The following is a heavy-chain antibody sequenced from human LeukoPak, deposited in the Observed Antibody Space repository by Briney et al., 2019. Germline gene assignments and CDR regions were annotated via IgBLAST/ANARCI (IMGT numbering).Heavy chain of an antibody. CDR2: IDPSDSYT. CDR1: GYSLTSYW. Sequence: GESLKISCKGSGYSLTSYWISWVRQMPGKGLEWMGRIDPSDSYTNYSPSFQGHVTISADKSISTAYLQWSSLKASDTAMYYCARSLYYYGSGSSEFDYWGQGTLVTVSS. CDR3: ARSLYYYGSGSSEFDY. V-gene: IGHV5-10-1*01. J-gene: IGHJ4*02. D-gene: IGHD3-10*01.